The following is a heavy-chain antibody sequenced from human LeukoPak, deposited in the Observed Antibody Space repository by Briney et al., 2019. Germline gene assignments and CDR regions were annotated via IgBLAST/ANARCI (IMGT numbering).Heavy chain of an antibody. CDR1: GFMFSNFA. J-gene: IGHJ4*02. Sequence: GGSLRLSCAASGFMFSNFAMSWVRQAPGKGLEWVAVISYDGSNKYYADSVKGRFTISRDNSKNTLYLQMNSLRAEDTAVYYCAKANTGYSSGWTQYYFDYWGQGTLVTVSS. D-gene: IGHD6-19*01. CDR2: ISYDGSNK. V-gene: IGHV3-30*18. CDR3: AKANTGYSSGWTQYYFDY.